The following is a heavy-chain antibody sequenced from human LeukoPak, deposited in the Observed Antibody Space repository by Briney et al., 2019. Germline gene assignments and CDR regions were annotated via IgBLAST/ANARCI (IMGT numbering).Heavy chain of an antibody. CDR1: GYTFTGYY. J-gene: IGHJ4*02. CDR3: ARDFGRYSGYDFDF. Sequence: ASVKVSCKASGYTFTGYYVHWLRQAPGQGLEWVVWINPNSGATNYAPKFQGRVTLTRDTSLTTAYMEVSRLTSDDTAVYYCARDFGRYSGYDFDFWGRGTLVTVSS. D-gene: IGHD5-12*01. V-gene: IGHV1-2*02. CDR2: INPNSGAT.